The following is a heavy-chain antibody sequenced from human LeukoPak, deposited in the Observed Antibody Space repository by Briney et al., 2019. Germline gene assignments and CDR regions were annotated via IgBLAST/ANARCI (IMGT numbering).Heavy chain of an antibody. D-gene: IGHD3-16*01. J-gene: IGHJ6*03. CDR3: AKDYAGGWPKRGMDV. CDR1: GFTFSSYA. Sequence: GGSLRLSCAASGFTFSSYAMSWVRQAPGKGLEWVSAISGSGGGTFYADSVGGRFTISRDNSKYTVYLQMNSLRAEDTAVYYCAKDYAGGWPKRGMDVWGKGATVTVSS. V-gene: IGHV3-23*01. CDR2: ISGSGGGT.